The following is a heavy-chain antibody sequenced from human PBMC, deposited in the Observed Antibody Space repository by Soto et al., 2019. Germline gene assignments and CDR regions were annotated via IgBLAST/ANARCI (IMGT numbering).Heavy chain of an antibody. CDR1: GFTFSNYA. Sequence: EVHLLESGGGLVQPGGSLRLSCAASGFTFSNYAMSWVRQAPGKGLEWVSVISGSGGSTNYADSVKGRFTISRDNSNNTLYLQMNSLRAEDTAVYYCAKDRPWYSSSDADPFDHWGQGTLVTVSS. D-gene: IGHD6-6*01. CDR3: AKDRPWYSSSDADPFDH. V-gene: IGHV3-23*01. CDR2: ISGSGGST. J-gene: IGHJ4*02.